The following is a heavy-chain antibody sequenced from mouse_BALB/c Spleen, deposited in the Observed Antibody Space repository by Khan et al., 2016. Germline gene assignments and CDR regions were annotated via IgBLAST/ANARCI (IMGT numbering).Heavy chain of an antibody. J-gene: IGHJ2*01. CDR2: IDPYNGDT. Sequence: VQLQQSGPELVKPGASVKVSCKASGYAFTSYNMFWVKQSHGRSLEWIGYIDPYNGDTSYNQKFKGKATLTVDKSSSTAYMLLTSLTSVDSAVXYCVREGIATVVAKGLDYWGQGTTVTVSS. V-gene: IGHV1S135*01. CDR3: VREGIATVVAKGLDY. CDR1: GYAFTSYN. D-gene: IGHD1-1*01.